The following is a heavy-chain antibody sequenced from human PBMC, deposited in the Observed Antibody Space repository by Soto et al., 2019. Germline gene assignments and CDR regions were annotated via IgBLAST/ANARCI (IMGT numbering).Heavy chain of an antibody. Sequence: EVQLVESGGGLVKPGGSLTLSCAGSGFTFSNAWMNWVRQAPGKGLEWVGRIKSKTDGGTADNAAPVKGRFSISRDDSKNTLYLQMNSLKSEDTAVYFCTTDNVGGWLRSGHWGQGTLVTVSS. CDR1: GFTFSNAW. D-gene: IGHD1-26*01. V-gene: IGHV3-15*07. CDR3: TTDNVGGWLRSGH. J-gene: IGHJ4*02. CDR2: IKSKTDGGTA.